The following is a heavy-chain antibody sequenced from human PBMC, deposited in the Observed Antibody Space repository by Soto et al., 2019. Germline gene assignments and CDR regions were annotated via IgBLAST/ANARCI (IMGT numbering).Heavy chain of an antibody. Sequence: QVQLVQSGAEVKNPGASVKVSCKASGYTFTRYGIGWARQAPGQGLEWMGWINTYNGKTNYAQNVQGRVTLTTDTSTSTAYMELRSLSSNDTAIYYCAMVDVYVTPSQQDVWGQGTTVIVSS. CDR2: INTYNGKT. J-gene: IGHJ6*02. CDR1: GYTFTRYG. D-gene: IGHD3-16*01. V-gene: IGHV1-18*01. CDR3: AMVDVYVTPSQQDV.